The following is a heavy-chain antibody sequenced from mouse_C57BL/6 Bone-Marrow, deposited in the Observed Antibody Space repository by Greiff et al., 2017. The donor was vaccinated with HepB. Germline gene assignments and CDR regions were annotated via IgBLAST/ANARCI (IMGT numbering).Heavy chain of an antibody. CDR2: ISDGGSYT. J-gene: IGHJ3*01. V-gene: IGHV5-4*03. Sequence: EVKLMESGGGLVKPGGSLKLSCAASGFTFSSYAMSWVRQTPEKRLEWVATISDGGSYTYYPDNVKGRITISRDNAKNNLYLQMSHLKAADTAMYYCASELIYCGRYGGVAYWGQGTLVTVAA. D-gene: IGHD2-1*01. CDR3: ASELIYCGRYGGVAY. CDR1: GFTFSSYA.